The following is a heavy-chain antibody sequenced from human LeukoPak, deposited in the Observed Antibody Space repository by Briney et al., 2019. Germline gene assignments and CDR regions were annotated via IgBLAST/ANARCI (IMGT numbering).Heavy chain of an antibody. D-gene: IGHD3-10*01. V-gene: IGHV1-3*01. CDR3: ARDYRFGEPFY. CDR1: GYTFTSYA. Sequence: ASVKVSCKASGYTFTSYAMHWVRQAPGQRLEWMGWINAGNGNTKYSQKFQGRVTITRDTSASTAYMELSSLGSEDTAVYYCARDYRFGEPFYWGQGTLVTVSS. J-gene: IGHJ4*02. CDR2: INAGNGNT.